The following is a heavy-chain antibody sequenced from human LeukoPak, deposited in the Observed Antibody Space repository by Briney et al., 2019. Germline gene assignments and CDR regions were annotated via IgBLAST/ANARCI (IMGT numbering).Heavy chain of an antibody. D-gene: IGHD3-10*01. CDR1: GFTFSSCG. Sequence: GRSLRLSCAASGFTFSSCGMHWVRQAPGKGLEWVAVISYDGSNKYYADSVKGRFTISRDNSKNTLYLQMNSLRAEDTAVYYCAKVPNYYGSGSYTEYYFDYWGQGTLVTVSS. CDR3: AKVPNYYGSGSYTEYYFDY. CDR2: ISYDGSNK. J-gene: IGHJ4*02. V-gene: IGHV3-30*18.